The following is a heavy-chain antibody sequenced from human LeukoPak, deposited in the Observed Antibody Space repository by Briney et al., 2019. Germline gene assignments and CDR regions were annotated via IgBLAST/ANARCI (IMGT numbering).Heavy chain of an antibody. J-gene: IGHJ4*02. CDR2: IYPGDSDT. V-gene: IGHV5-51*01. Sequence: GGSLKVSCKGSGYSFTSYWIGWVRRMPGKGLEWMGIIYPGDSDTRYSPSFQGQVTISADKSISTAYLQWSSLKASDTAMYYCARQAGAARPNAPIDYWGQGTLVTVSS. CDR3: ARQAGAARPNAPIDY. CDR1: GYSFTSYW. D-gene: IGHD6-6*01.